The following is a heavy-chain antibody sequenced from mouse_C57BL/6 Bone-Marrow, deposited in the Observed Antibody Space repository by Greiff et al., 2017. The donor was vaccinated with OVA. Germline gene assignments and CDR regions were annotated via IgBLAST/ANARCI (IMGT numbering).Heavy chain of an antibody. V-gene: IGHV1-53*01. J-gene: IGHJ2*01. D-gene: IGHD2-2*01. CDR1: GYTFTSYW. Sequence: QVQLQQPGTELVKPGASVKLSCKASGYTFTSYWMHWVTQRPGQGLEWIGNINPSNGGTNYNEKFKSKATLTVDKSSSTAYMQLSSLTSEDSAVYYCARLGGIWLRRSYFDYWGQGTTLTVSS. CDR2: INPSNGGT. CDR3: ARLGGIWLRRSYFDY.